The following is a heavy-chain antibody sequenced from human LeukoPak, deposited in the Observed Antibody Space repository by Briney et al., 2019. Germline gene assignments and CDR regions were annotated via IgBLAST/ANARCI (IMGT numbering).Heavy chain of an antibody. Sequence: GGSLRLSCAASGFTFSNYAMSWVRQAPGKGLEWVSVVYSSGSTYYADSVKGRFTISRDNSKNTLSLQMNSLRAEDTAVYYCATSLASARAAGYYFDYWGQGTLVTVSS. J-gene: IGHJ4*02. CDR3: ATSLASARAAGYYFDY. CDR1: GFTFSNYA. V-gene: IGHV3-66*01. D-gene: IGHD6-6*01. CDR2: VYSSGST.